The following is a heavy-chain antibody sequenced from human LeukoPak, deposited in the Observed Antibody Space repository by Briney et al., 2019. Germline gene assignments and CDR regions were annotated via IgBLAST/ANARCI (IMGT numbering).Heavy chain of an antibody. V-gene: IGHV4-61*02. CDR3: ARASRSDIVVVPAAIGAFDI. J-gene: IGHJ3*02. D-gene: IGHD2-2*01. CDR1: GGSISSGSYY. Sequence: PSQTLSLTCTVSGGSISSGSYYWSWIRQPAGKGLEWIGRSYTSGSTNYNPSLKSRVTISVDTSKNQFSLKLSSVTAADTAVYYCARASRSDIVVVPAAIGAFDIWGQGTMVTVSS. CDR2: SYTSGST.